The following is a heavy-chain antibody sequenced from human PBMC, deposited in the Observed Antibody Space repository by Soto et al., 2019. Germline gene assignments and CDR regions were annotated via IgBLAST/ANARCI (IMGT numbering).Heavy chain of an antibody. D-gene: IGHD5-12*01. CDR1: GFSLSSTRVA. CDR2: IYWYDDK. Sequence: QITLKESGPTLVKPPQNLMLTCTFSGFSLSSTRVAVGWIRQPPGKALEWLALIYWYDDKRYSPFLKSRRTITQDTSKNQVVMTMTNMDPVDTATYYCAHSVVACLGYYGDYWGQGTLVTVSS. V-gene: IGHV2-5*01. CDR3: AHSVVACLGYYGDY. J-gene: IGHJ4*02.